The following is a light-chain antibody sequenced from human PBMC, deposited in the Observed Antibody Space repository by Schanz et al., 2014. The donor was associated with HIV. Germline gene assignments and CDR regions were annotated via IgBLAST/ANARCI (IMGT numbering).Light chain of an antibody. CDR2: AAS. V-gene: IGKV1-9*01. Sequence: DIQLTQSPSFLSASVGDRVTITCRASQGISNSLAWYQQRPGKAPRVLIYAASTLQRGVPSRFSGSGSGTDFTLTISSLQPEDFATYFCHQYKTYPYTFGQGTKLEIK. CDR1: QGISNS. CDR3: HQYKTYPYT. J-gene: IGKJ2*01.